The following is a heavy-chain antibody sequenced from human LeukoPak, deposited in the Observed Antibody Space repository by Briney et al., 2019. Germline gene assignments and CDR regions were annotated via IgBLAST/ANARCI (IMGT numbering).Heavy chain of an antibody. V-gene: IGHV3-43*01. CDR1: EFTFNSYW. CDR3: AKGTYSGSYYVDY. J-gene: IGHJ4*02. Sequence: AGGSLRLSCAASEFTFNSYWMSWVRQAPGKGLEWVSLISWDGGSTYYADSVKGRFTISRDNSKNSLYLQMNSLRTEDTALYYCAKGTYSGSYYVDYWGQGTLVTVSS. CDR2: ISWDGGST. D-gene: IGHD1-26*01.